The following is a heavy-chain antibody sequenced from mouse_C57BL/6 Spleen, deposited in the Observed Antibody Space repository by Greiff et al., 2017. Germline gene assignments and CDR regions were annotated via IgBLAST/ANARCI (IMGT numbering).Heavy chain of an antibody. CDR3: ATVESYAMDY. CDR2: IYPGRGST. Sequence: VQLQQPGAELVKPGASVKMSCKASGYTFTSYWITWVKQRPGQGLEWIGDIYPGRGSTNYNEKFKSKATLTVDTSSSPAYMQLSSLTSEDSAVYYCATVESYAMDYWGQGTSVTVSS. D-gene: IGHD1-1*01. CDR1: GYTFTSYW. J-gene: IGHJ4*01. V-gene: IGHV1-55*01.